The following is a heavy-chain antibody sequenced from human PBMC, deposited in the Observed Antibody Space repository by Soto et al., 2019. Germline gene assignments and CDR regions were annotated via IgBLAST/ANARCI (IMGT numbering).Heavy chain of an antibody. D-gene: IGHD3-16*01. CDR2: VNHDGII. J-gene: IGHJ4*02. CDR3: ASESYLGGRSHD. CDR1: GGSFSGYY. Sequence: QVRLQQWGAGLLKPSETLSLTCAVYGGSFSGYYWSWIRQSPGKGLEWLGEVNHDGIINYNPYLESRLTISVDTSKNQFSLTVSSVTAADTAVYYCASESYLGGRSHDWSQGTLVTVSS. V-gene: IGHV4-34*01.